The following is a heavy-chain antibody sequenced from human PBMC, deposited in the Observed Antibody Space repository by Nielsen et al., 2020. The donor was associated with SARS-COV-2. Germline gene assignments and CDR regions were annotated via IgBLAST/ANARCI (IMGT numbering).Heavy chain of an antibody. CDR3: AGDPPDADFWSGYYATLDY. V-gene: IGHV1-18*04. D-gene: IGHD3-3*01. J-gene: IGHJ4*02. CDR2: LSAYNGNT. CDR1: GYTFTSYG. Sequence: ASVKVSCKASGYTFTSYGISWVRQAPGQGLEWMGWLSAYNGNTNYAQKLQGRVTMTTDTSTSTAYMELRSLRSDDTAVYYCAGDPPDADFWSGYYATLDYWGQGTLVTVSS.